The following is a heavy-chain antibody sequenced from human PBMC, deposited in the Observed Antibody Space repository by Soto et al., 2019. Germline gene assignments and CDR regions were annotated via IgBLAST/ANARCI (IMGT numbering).Heavy chain of an antibody. V-gene: IGHV4-30-4*01. Sequence: LSLPCTVSGGSISSGDYYWSWIRQPPGKGLEWIGYIYYSGSTYYNPSLKSRVTISVDTSKNQFSLKLSSVTAADTAVYYCARASTVVEPIDYWGQGTLVTVSS. J-gene: IGHJ4*02. CDR2: IYYSGST. CDR3: ARASTVVEPIDY. CDR1: GGSISSGDYY. D-gene: IGHD1-1*01.